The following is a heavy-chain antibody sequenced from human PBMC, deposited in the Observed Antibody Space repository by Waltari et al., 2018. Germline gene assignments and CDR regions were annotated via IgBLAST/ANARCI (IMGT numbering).Heavy chain of an antibody. CDR3: ARSAYCDGSTACDLVAS. J-gene: IGHJ4*02. CDR1: GGSISSGQYY. Sequence: QVQLQESGPGLVEPSQTLSLTCTVSGGSISSGQYYWGWIRQPAGKGLEWIGRFHPSGSTEYSPSLRSRVTISIDTSKNQLSLRLTSVTAADTAVYYCARSAYCDGSTACDLVASWGQGKLVTISP. CDR2: FHPSGST. D-gene: IGHD2-21*01. V-gene: IGHV4-61*02.